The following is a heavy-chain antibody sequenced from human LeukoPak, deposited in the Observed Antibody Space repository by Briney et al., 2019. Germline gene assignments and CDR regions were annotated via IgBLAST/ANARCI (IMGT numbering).Heavy chain of an antibody. Sequence: GGSLRLSCAASGFTFSSYAMSWVRQAPGKGLERVSAISGSGGSTYYADSVKGRFTISRDNSKNTLYLQVNSLRAEDTAVYYCAKAFMVRGVSIFGSGMDVWGQGTTVTVSS. J-gene: IGHJ6*02. CDR2: ISGSGGST. V-gene: IGHV3-23*01. D-gene: IGHD3-10*01. CDR1: GFTFSSYA. CDR3: AKAFMVRGVSIFGSGMDV.